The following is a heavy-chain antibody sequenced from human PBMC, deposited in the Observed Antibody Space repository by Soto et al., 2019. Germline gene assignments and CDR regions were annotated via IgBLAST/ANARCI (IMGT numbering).Heavy chain of an antibody. CDR1: GFIFSSYG. CDR3: TKEVHCGGGSCSWSEGFDY. J-gene: IGHJ4*02. D-gene: IGHD2-15*01. CDR2: ISYEGSHT. Sequence: QVQLVESGGGVVQPGRSLRLSCAASGFIFSSYGMHWVRHAPGKGLEWVAVISYEGSHTYYADSVKGRFTITRDNSKNTVYLQMNSLRPEDTAVYYCTKEVHCGGGSCSWSEGFDYWGQGTLLTVSS. V-gene: IGHV3-30*18.